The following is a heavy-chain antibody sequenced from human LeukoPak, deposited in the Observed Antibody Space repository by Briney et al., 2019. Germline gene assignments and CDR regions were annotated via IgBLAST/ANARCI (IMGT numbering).Heavy chain of an antibody. D-gene: IGHD6-19*01. Sequence: GGSLRLSCAASGFTFSNYWMIWVRQAPGKELEWVGNIKQDGSEKRYADSVRGRFSISRDNAKNSLYLQMNSLRDEDTAVYYCARDNGMTSGWYAGRIDYYYGMDVWGQGTTVTVSS. CDR3: ARDNGMTSGWYAGRIDYYYGMDV. J-gene: IGHJ6*02. CDR2: IKQDGSEK. CDR1: GFTFSNYW. V-gene: IGHV3-7*01.